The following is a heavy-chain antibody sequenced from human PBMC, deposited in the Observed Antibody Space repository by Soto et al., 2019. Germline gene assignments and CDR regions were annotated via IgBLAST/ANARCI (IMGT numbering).Heavy chain of an antibody. J-gene: IGHJ5*02. CDR3: ARAISGYVT. V-gene: IGHV1-3*04. Sequence: QVQLVQSGAEVKKPGASVKVSCKASGITFSTYAIHWVRQAPGHSLEWMGWINTGNGNTRYSQNFQGRVTLTRDTSASTAYMDLSSLRSEDTSIYYCARAISGYVTWGQGTLVTVSS. CDR2: INTGNGNT. CDR1: GITFSTYA. D-gene: IGHD5-12*01.